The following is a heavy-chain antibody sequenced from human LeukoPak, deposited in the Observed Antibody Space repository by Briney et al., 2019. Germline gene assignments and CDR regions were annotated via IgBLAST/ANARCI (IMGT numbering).Heavy chain of an antibody. D-gene: IGHD3-22*01. J-gene: IGHJ4*02. CDR1: GYSFTSYW. CDR2: IYPCDSDT. Sequence: GESLKISCKGSGYSFTSYWIGWVRQMPGKGLEWMGIIYPCDSDTRYSPSFQGQVTISADKSISTAYLQWSSLKASDTAMYYCARRGYYYDSSGLWTYYFDYWGQGTLVTVSS. CDR3: ARRGYYYDSSGLWTYYFDY. V-gene: IGHV5-51*01.